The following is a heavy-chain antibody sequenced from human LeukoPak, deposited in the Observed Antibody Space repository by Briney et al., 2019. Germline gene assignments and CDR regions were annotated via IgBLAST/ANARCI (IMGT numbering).Heavy chain of an antibody. CDR1: GDTFTSYY. V-gene: IGHV1-46*01. CDR2: INPSGGST. Sequence: GASVKVSCKASGDTFTSYYMHWVRQAPGQGLEWMGIINPSGGSTSYAQKYQGRVTMTRDMSTSTVYMELRSLRSDDTAVYYCARDRLPYGSSWYLFVDYYYYYYMDVWGKGTTVTVSS. CDR3: ARDRLPYGSSWYLFVDYYYYYYMDV. J-gene: IGHJ6*03. D-gene: IGHD6-13*01.